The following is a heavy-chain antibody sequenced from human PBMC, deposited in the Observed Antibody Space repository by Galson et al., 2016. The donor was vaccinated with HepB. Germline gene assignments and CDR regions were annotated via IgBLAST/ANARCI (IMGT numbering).Heavy chain of an antibody. CDR3: TRDVLSPIYYDTAGYRGFDAFDV. J-gene: IGHJ3*01. CDR2: IRSNAYSGAT. Sequence: SLRLSCAASGVTFGDYAMSWFRQTPGKGLEWVGLIRSNAYSGATEYAASVKGRFSISRYDSKSIAYLQLNSLKTEDTAVYYCTRDVLSPIYYDTAGYRGFDAFDVWGPGTMVTVSS. D-gene: IGHD3-16*01. V-gene: IGHV3-49*03. CDR1: GVTFGDYA.